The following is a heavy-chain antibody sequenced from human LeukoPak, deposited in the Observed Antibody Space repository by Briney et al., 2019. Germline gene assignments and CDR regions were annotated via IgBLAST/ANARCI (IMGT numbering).Heavy chain of an antibody. J-gene: IGHJ4*02. D-gene: IGHD2-15*01. Sequence: PSETLSLTCTVSGGSISSSGYYWGWIRQPPGKGLEWIGSIYYSGSTYYNPSLKSRVTISVDTSKNQFSLKLSSVTAADTAVYYCARQTLDCSGGSCYGYFDYWGQGTLVTVSS. V-gene: IGHV4-39*01. CDR2: IYYSGST. CDR1: GGSISSSGYY. CDR3: ARQTLDCSGGSCYGYFDY.